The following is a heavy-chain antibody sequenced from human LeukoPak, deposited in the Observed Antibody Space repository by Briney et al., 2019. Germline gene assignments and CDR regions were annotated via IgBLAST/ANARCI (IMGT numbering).Heavy chain of an antibody. D-gene: IGHD2-2*01. V-gene: IGHV3-30*02. CDR3: AKGYCSSTSWYSPTYFDY. Sequence: GGSLRLSCAASGFTFSSYCMHWVRQAPGKGLEWAAFIRYDGSNKYYADSVKGRFTISRDNSKNTLYLQMNSLRAEDTAVYYCAKGYCSSTSWYSPTYFDYWGQGTLVTVSS. J-gene: IGHJ4*02. CDR1: GFTFSSYC. CDR2: IRYDGSNK.